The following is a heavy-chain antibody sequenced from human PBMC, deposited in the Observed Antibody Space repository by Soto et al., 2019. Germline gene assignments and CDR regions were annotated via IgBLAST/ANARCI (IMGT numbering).Heavy chain of an antibody. J-gene: IGHJ6*01. V-gene: IGHV2-70*01. D-gene: IGHD3-10*01. CDR1: GPSLSHSGMC. CDR2: IDWVAAQ. Sequence: PTPVTPKHTTTPTCTFSGPSLSHSGMCVSWIRQPPGTALAWLAPIDWVAAQYYSTSLKTRITTSMDTSKNQAILTMTNMNPVATATYYRPRGPGAYPLSVGMVVRRQGTT. CDR3: PRGPGAYPLSVGMVV.